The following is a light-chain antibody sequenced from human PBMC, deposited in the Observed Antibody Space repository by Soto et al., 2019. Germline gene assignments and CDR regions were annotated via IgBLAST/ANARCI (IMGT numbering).Light chain of an antibody. V-gene: IGKV3-20*01. CDR3: QQYGGSPLYS. Sequence: EIVLTQSPGTLSLSPGERATLSCRASQSVSSSYLAWYQQKPGQAPRRLIYGSSSRATGIPDRFSGSGSGTDFTLTISRLEPEDFAVYYCQQYGGSPLYSFGQGTKLEI. CDR2: GSS. J-gene: IGKJ2*01. CDR1: QSVSSSY.